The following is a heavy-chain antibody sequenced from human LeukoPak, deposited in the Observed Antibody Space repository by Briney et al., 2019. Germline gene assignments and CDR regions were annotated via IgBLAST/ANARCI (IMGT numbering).Heavy chain of an antibody. CDR3: ARAGGYYSYYYGMDV. D-gene: IGHD3-10*01. CDR2: IYYSGST. J-gene: IGHJ6*02. CDR1: GGSISSYY. Sequence: PSETLSLTCAVYGGSISSYYWSWIRQPPGKGLEWIGYIYYSGSTNYNPSLKSRVAISVDTSKNQISLKLSSVTAADTAVYYCARAGGYYSYYYGMDVWGQGTTVTVSS. V-gene: IGHV4-59*01.